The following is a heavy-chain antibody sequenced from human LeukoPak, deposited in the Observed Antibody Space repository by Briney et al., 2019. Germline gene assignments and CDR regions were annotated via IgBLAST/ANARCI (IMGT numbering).Heavy chain of an antibody. CDR3: ARVGIVAPWFKNFYYYYYMDV. Sequence: GGSLRLSCAASGFTFSSYWMSWVRQAPGKGLEWVANIKQDGSEKYYVDSVKGRFTISRDNAKNSLYLQMNSLRAEDTAVYYCARVGIVAPWFKNFYYYYYMDVWGKGTTVTVSS. D-gene: IGHD1-26*01. V-gene: IGHV3-7*01. CDR2: IKQDGSEK. CDR1: GFTFSSYW. J-gene: IGHJ6*03.